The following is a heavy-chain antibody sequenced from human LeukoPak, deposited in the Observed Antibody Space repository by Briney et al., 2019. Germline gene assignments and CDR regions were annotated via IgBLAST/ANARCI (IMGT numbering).Heavy chain of an antibody. J-gene: IGHJ5*02. Sequence: SETLSLTCAVYGGSFSGYYWSWIRQPPGKGLEWIGEINHSGSTNYNPSLKSRVTISVDTSKNQFSLKLSSVTAADTAVYYCARGRAGNNNWFDPWGQGTLVTVSS. CDR2: INHSGST. CDR1: GGSFSGYY. D-gene: IGHD1/OR15-1a*01. CDR3: ARGRAGNNNWFDP. V-gene: IGHV4-34*01.